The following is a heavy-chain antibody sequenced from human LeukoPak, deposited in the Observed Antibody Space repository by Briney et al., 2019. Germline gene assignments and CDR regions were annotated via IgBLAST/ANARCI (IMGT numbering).Heavy chain of an antibody. J-gene: IGHJ4*02. Sequence: ASVKVSCKASGGTFSSYAISWVRQAPGQGLEWMGGIIPNSGGTNYAQKFQGWVTMTRDTSISTAYMELSRLRSDDTAVYYCASPGYCCSISCWRDSFDYWGQGSLVTVSS. D-gene: IGHD2-2*01. CDR1: GGTFSSYA. V-gene: IGHV1-2*04. CDR2: IIPNSGGT. CDR3: ASPGYCCSISCWRDSFDY.